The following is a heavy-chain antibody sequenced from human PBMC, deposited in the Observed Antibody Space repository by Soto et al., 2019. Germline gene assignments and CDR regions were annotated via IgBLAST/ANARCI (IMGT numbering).Heavy chain of an antibody. Sequence: SETLSLTCTVSGGSISGYYWSWIRQPPGKGLEWNGYMYNSGSTFYNPSFKSRVTISVDTSKNQFSLKLNSVTAADTAVYYCARDLWGYCGTDCYPLDVWGQGTTVTVSS. CDR2: MYNSGST. J-gene: IGHJ6*02. CDR1: GGSISGYY. D-gene: IGHD2-21*02. V-gene: IGHV4-59*01. CDR3: ARDLWGYCGTDCYPLDV.